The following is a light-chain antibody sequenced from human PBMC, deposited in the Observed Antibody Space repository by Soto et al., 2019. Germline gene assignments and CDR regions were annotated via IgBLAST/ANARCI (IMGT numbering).Light chain of an antibody. V-gene: IGLV2-14*01. CDR1: SSDVGGYNY. Sequence: QSVLTQPASVSGSPGQSITISCTGTSSDVGGYNYVPWYQQHPGKAPKLMIYEVSNRPSGVSNRFSGSKSGNTASLTISGLQAEDEADYYCNSYPSSSNYVFGNATKATV. CDR3: NSYPSSSNYV. J-gene: IGLJ1*01. CDR2: EVS.